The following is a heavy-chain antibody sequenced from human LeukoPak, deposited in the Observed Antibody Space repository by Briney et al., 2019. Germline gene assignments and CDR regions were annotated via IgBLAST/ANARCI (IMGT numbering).Heavy chain of an antibody. D-gene: IGHD2-8*01. Sequence: GASVKVSCKASGYTFTSYGISWVRQAPGQGLEWMGWISAYNGNTNYAQKLQGRVTMTTDTSTSTAYMELKSLRSDDTAVYYCARDLSRYCTNGVCSYYYYYGMDVWGQGTTVTVSS. V-gene: IGHV1-18*01. CDR1: GYTFTSYG. J-gene: IGHJ6*02. CDR3: ARDLSRYCTNGVCSYYYYYGMDV. CDR2: ISAYNGNT.